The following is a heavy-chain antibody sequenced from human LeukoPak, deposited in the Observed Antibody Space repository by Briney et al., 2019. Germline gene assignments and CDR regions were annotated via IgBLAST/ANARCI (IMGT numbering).Heavy chain of an antibody. CDR2: ISYDGSNK. CDR1: GFTFRSYA. V-gene: IGHV3-30*14. J-gene: IGHJ4*02. Sequence: GGSLRLSCAASGFTFRSYAMHWVRQAPGKGLEWVAVISYDGSNKYYADSVKGRFTISRDNSKNTLYLQMNSLRAEDTAVYYCARPYSSGWYSIDYWGQGTLVTVSS. CDR3: ARPYSSGWYSIDY. D-gene: IGHD6-19*01.